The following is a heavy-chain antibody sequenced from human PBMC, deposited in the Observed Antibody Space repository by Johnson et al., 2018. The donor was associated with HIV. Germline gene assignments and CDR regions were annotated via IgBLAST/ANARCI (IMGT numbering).Heavy chain of an antibody. CDR2: ISGSGGST. V-gene: IGHV3-23*04. Sequence: VQLVESGGGLVQPGGSLRLSCGASGFTFSSYAMSWVRQAPGKGLEWVSAISGSGGSTSYADSVKGRITISRDNAKNTLYLQMNSLRAEDTAVYYCAREPGYSSGPDAFDLWGQGTMVTVSS. CDR1: GFTFSSYA. D-gene: IGHD6-19*01. CDR3: AREPGYSSGPDAFDL. J-gene: IGHJ3*01.